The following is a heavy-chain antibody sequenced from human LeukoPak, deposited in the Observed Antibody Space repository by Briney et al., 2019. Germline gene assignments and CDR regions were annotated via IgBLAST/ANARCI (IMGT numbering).Heavy chain of an antibody. CDR1: GFTFRDYA. V-gene: IGHV3-30-3*01. J-gene: IGHJ4*02. CDR2: IIYDGTNQ. D-gene: IGHD2-2*01. Sequence: GGSLRLSCAASGFTFRDYAMHWVRQAQGKGLEWVAVIIYDGTNQYYADSVKGLFTISRDNSKNPLYLQMNSLRAEDTAVYYCARSASSTTCQDYWGQGTLVTVSS. CDR3: ARSASSTTCQDY.